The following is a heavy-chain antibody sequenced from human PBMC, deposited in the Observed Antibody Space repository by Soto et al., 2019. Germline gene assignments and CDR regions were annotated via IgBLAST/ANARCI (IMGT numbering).Heavy chain of an antibody. CDR3: ARVGKGSGSYYWRDY. CDR2: IIPILGIA. J-gene: IGHJ4*02. Sequence: QVQLVQSGAEVKKPGSSVKVSCKASGGTFSSYTISWVRQAPGQGLEWMGRIIPILGIANDAQKFQGRVTITADQSTSTAYMELSSLRSEDTAVYYCARVGKGSGSYYWRDYWGQGTLVTVSS. D-gene: IGHD3-10*01. CDR1: GGTFSSYT. V-gene: IGHV1-69*02.